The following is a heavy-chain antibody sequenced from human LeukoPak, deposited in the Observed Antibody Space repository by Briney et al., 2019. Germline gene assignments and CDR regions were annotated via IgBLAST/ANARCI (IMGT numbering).Heavy chain of an antibody. V-gene: IGHV4-30-2*01. CDR3: ARGTGTTKGFDY. CDR2: IYHSGST. J-gene: IGHJ4*02. CDR1: GGSISSGGYY. D-gene: IGHD1-1*01. Sequence: SQTLSLTCTVSGGSISSGGYYWSWIRQPPGKGLEWIGYIYHSGSTYYNPSLKSRVTISVDRSKNQFSLKLSSVTAADTAVYYCARGTGTTKGFDYWGQGTLVTVSS.